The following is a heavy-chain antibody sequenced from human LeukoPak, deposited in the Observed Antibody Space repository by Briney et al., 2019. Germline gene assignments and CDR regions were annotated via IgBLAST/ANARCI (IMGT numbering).Heavy chain of an antibody. CDR1: GGSFSGYY. V-gene: IGHV4-34*01. CDR2: INHSGST. CDR3: ARLTGDDAFDI. D-gene: IGHD7-27*01. Sequence: SETLSLTCAVYGGSFSGYYWSWIRQPPGKGLEWIGEINHSGSTNYNPSLKSRVTISVDTSKNQFSLKLSSVTAADTAVYYCARLTGDDAFDIWGQGTMVTVSS. J-gene: IGHJ3*02.